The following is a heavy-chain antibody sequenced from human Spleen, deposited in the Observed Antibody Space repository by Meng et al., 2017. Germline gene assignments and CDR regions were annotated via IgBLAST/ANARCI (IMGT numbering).Heavy chain of an antibody. CDR3: ARGGGNFDY. Sequence: ETLSLTCAASGFTFSLYWMSWVRQAPGKGLEWVANINKDGSEKYYVDSVKGRFTISRDNAKNSLSLQMNSLRAEDTAVYYCARGGGNFDYWGQGTLVTVSS. CDR2: INKDGSEK. V-gene: IGHV3-7*01. D-gene: IGHD4-23*01. J-gene: IGHJ4*02. CDR1: GFTFSLYW.